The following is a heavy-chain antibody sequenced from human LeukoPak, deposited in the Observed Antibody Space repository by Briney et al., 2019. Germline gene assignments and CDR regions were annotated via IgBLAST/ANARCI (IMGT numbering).Heavy chain of an antibody. J-gene: IGHJ5*02. D-gene: IGHD2/OR15-2a*01. CDR1: YYTFNNFG. V-gene: IGHV1-18*01. CDR2: ISGYNGNS. Sequence: GASVKVSCKASYYTFNNFGFSWVRQAPGQGREWMGWISGYNGNSHYAPKFQGRVTMTTETSTSTVYMELRSLKFDDTAVYYCARDRGPDRTLTTSDPFSWGQGTLVTVSS. CDR3: ARDRGPDRTLTTSDPFS.